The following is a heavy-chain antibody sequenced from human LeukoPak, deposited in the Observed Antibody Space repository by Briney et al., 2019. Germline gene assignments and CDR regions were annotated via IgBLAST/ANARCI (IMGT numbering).Heavy chain of an antibody. Sequence: TGGSLKLSCATSGITLSRKAMSCVRQAPGRGVAGVSAICGSGDNTYYVHAVRGRFTLSRDNSKNTLYLHLYNLRAEDTAVYYCAKLSDCANDACSQGDYWGQGTLVIVSS. V-gene: IGHV3-23*01. CDR1: GITLSRKA. CDR3: AKLSDCANDACSQGDY. J-gene: IGHJ4*02. CDR2: ICGSGDNT. D-gene: IGHD2-8*01.